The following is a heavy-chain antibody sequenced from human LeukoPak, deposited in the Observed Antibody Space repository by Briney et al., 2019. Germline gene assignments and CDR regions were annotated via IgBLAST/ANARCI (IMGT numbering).Heavy chain of an antibody. V-gene: IGHV1-69*06. D-gene: IGHD2-21*02. J-gene: IGHJ3*02. Sequence: SVKVSCEASGGTFSSYAISWVRQAPGQGLEWMGGIIPIFGTANYAQKFQGRVTITADKSTSTAYMELSSLRSEDTAVYYCARYMTAVVVTAIQREDDAFDIWGQGTMVTVSS. CDR1: GGTFSSYA. CDR2: IIPIFGTA. CDR3: ARYMTAVVVTAIQREDDAFDI.